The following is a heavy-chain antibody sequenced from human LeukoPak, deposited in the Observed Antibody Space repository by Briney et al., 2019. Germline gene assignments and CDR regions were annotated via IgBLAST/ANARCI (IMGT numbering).Heavy chain of an antibody. D-gene: IGHD1-26*01. CDR1: RFTFSTYW. CDR2: IKQDGSEK. Sequence: GGSLRLSCAASRFTFSTYWMSRVRQAPGKGLEWVANIKQDGSEKYYVDSVKGRFTISRDNAKNSLYLQMNSLRAEDTAVYYCAREISLGSPFDYWGQGTLVTVSS. CDR3: AREISLGSPFDY. V-gene: IGHV3-7*01. J-gene: IGHJ4*02.